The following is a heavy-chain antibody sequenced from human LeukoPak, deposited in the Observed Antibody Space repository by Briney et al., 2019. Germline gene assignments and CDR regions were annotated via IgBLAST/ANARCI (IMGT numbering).Heavy chain of an antibody. CDR2: ISSSSSYI. J-gene: IGHJ4*02. D-gene: IGHD2-21*02. CDR1: GFTFSSYS. CDR3: ARVRAYCGGDCSASFDY. V-gene: IGHV3-21*01. Sequence: GGSLRLSCAASGFTFSSYSMYWVRQAPGKGLEWVSSISSSSSYIYYADSVKGRFTISRDNAKNSLYLQMNSLRAEDTAVYYCARVRAYCGGDCSASFDYWGQGTLVTVSS.